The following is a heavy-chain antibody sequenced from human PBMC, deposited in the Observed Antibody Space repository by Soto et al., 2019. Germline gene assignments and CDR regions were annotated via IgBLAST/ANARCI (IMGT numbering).Heavy chain of an antibody. CDR3: ARYLAVAGIGNFDY. CDR1: GGSISSGGYY. J-gene: IGHJ4*02. D-gene: IGHD6-19*01. V-gene: IGHV4-31*03. Sequence: SETLSLTCTVSGGSISSGGYYWSWIRQHPGKGLEWIGYIYYSGSTYYNPSLKSRVTISVDTSKNQFSLKLSSVTAADTAVYYCARYLAVAGIGNFDYWGQGTLVTVSS. CDR2: IYYSGST.